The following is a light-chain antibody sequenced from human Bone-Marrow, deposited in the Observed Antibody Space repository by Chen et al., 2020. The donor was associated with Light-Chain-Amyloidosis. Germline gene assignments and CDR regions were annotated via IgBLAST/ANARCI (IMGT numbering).Light chain of an antibody. J-gene: IGLJ3*02. CDR3: SSFTSSNTWV. CDR1: SSDVGSYNR. Sequence: QSALTQPPSVSGSPGQSVTISCTGTSSDVGSYNRVSWYQQPPGTAPKLMIYEVSNRPSVVPDRFSGSKSGNTASLTISGLQAEDESDYYCSSFTSSNTWVFGGGTKLTVL. CDR2: EVS. V-gene: IGLV2-18*02.